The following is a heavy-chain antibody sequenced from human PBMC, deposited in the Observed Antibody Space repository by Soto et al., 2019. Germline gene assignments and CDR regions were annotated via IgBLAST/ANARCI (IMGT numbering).Heavy chain of an antibody. Sequence: GGSLRLSCAVSGFTVSDAWMTWVRQAPGKGLEWVSTISSNSAYIYYTDALRGRFTISRDNAKNSLHLQMNSLRAEDTAVYYCTRDASRDSSARGWFDPWGPGTLVTVSS. CDR2: ISSNSAYI. CDR3: TRDASRDSSARGWFDP. J-gene: IGHJ5*02. V-gene: IGHV3-21*01. CDR1: GFTVSDAW. D-gene: IGHD6-13*01.